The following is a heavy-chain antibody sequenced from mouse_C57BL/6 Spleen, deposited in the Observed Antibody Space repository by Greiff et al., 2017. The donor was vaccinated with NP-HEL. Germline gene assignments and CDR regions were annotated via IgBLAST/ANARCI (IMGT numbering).Heavy chain of an antibody. CDR1: GYTFTSYG. CDR2: IYPRSGNT. V-gene: IGHV1-81*01. J-gene: IGHJ2*01. Sequence: VQLKESGAELARPGASVKLSCKASGYTFTSYGISWVKQRTGQGLEWIGEIYPRSGNTYYNEKFKGKATLTADKSSSTAYMELRSLTSEDSAVYFCARYDYHDRSFDYWGQGTTLTVSS. CDR3: ARYDYHDRSFDY. D-gene: IGHD1-1*01.